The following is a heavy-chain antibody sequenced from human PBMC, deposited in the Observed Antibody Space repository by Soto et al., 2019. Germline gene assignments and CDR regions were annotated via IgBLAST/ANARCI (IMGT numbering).Heavy chain of an antibody. V-gene: IGHV4-59*01. CDR2: IYYSGST. Sequence: QVQLQESGPGLVKPSETLSLTCSVSGGSISAYYWSWIRQPPGKGLEWIGYIYYSGSTNYNPSLKSRVTISVDTSKNQFSPRLSSVTAADTAVYYCARDSGYGDPFDYWGQGTLVTVSS. D-gene: IGHD4-17*01. CDR1: GGSISAYY. J-gene: IGHJ4*02. CDR3: ARDSGYGDPFDY.